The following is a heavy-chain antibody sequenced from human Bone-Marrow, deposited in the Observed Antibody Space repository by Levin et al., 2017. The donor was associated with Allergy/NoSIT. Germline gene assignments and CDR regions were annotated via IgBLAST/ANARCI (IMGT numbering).Heavy chain of an antibody. CDR2: ISSSSSTI. CDR1: GFTFSSYS. V-gene: IGHV3-48*01. J-gene: IGHJ3*02. CDR3: ARDKDNYDSSGYYDDAFDI. D-gene: IGHD3-22*01. Sequence: GESLKISCAASGFTFSSYSMNWVRQAPGKGLEWVSYISSSSSTIYYADSVKGRFTISRDNAKNSLYLQMNSLRAEDTAVYYCARDKDNYDSSGYYDDAFDIWGQGTMVTVSS.